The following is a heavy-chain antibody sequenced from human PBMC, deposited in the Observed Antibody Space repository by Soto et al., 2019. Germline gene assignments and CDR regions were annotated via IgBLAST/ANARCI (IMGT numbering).Heavy chain of an antibody. J-gene: IGHJ3*02. Sequence: GGSLRLSCAASGFTFSSYSMNWVRQAPGKGLEWVSSISSSSSYIYYADSVKGRFTISRDNAKNSLYLQMNSLRAEDTAVYYCARDCYDILTGSIVKWGAFDIWGQGTMVTVSS. CDR1: GFTFSSYS. D-gene: IGHD3-9*01. V-gene: IGHV3-21*01. CDR3: ARDCYDILTGSIVKWGAFDI. CDR2: ISSSSSYI.